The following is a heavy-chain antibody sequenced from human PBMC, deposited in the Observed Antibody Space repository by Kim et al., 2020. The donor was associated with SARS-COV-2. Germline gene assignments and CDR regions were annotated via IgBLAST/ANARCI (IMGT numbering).Heavy chain of an antibody. J-gene: IGHJ6*02. CDR1: GFTFDDYA. V-gene: IGHV3-9*01. D-gene: IGHD5-12*01. Sequence: GGSLRLSCAASGFTFDDYAMHWVRQAPGKGLEWVSGISWNSGSIGYADSVKGRFTISRDNAKNSLYLQMNSLRAEDTALYYCAKDIVAKGYYYGMDVWGQGTTVTVSS. CDR2: ISWNSGSI. CDR3: AKDIVAKGYYYGMDV.